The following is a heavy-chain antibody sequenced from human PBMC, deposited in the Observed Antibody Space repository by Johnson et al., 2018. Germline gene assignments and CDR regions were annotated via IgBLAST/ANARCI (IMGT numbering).Heavy chain of an antibody. D-gene: IGHD2-2*01. J-gene: IGHJ6*03. CDR2: ISYDGSNK. CDR3: AKAHCSSTSCYALGDYYYMDV. Sequence: QVQLVQSGGGVVQPGRSLRLSCAASGFTFSSYGMHWVRQAPGKGLEWVAVISYDGSNKYYADSVKGRFTISRDNSKNTLYLQMNSLRAEATAVYYCAKAHCSSTSCYALGDYYYMDVWGKGTTVTVSS. V-gene: IGHV3-30*18. CDR1: GFTFSSYG.